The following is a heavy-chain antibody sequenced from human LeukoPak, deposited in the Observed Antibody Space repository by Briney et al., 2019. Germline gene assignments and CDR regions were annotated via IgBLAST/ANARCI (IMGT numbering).Heavy chain of an antibody. Sequence: GGSLRLSCAASGFTVSSNYMSWVCQAPGKGLEWVSVIYSGGSTYYADSVKGRFTISRDNSKNTLYLQMNSLRAEDTAVYYCAKESISYYYYYMDVWGKGTTVTVSS. CDR2: IYSGGST. V-gene: IGHV3-53*01. CDR1: GFTVSSNY. CDR3: AKESISYYYYYMDV. J-gene: IGHJ6*03.